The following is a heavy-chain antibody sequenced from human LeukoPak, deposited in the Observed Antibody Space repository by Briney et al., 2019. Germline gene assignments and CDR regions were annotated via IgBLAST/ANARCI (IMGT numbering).Heavy chain of an antibody. D-gene: IGHD6-13*01. CDR1: GYTFTGYY. V-gene: IGHV1-2*06. CDR2: INPNSGGT. Sequence: ASVKVSCKASGYTFTGYYMHWVRQAPGQGLEWMGRINPNSGGTNYAQKFQGRVTMTRDTSISTAYMELSRLRSDDTAVYYCAREPYSSSWHRFDYWGQGTLVTVSS. J-gene: IGHJ4*02. CDR3: AREPYSSSWHRFDY.